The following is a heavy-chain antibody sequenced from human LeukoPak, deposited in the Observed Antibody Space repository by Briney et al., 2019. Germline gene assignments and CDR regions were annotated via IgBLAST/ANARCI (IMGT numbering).Heavy chain of an antibody. CDR3: ARKTAGYYGMDV. J-gene: IGHJ6*02. D-gene: IGHD5-18*01. CDR2: IYYSGSA. Sequence: PSETLSLTCTVSGGSVSSGNYYWSWIRQPPGKGLEWIGYIYYSGSANYNPSLKSRVTMSVDTSKNQFSLKLSSVTAADTAVYYCARKTAGYYGMDVWGQGTTVTVSS. CDR1: GGSVSSGNYY. V-gene: IGHV4-61*01.